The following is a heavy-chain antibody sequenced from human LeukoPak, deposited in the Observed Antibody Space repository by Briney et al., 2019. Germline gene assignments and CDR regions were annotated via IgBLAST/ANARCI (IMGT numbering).Heavy chain of an antibody. V-gene: IGHV1-8*01. Sequence: ASVKVSCKASGYTFTSYDINWVRQAPGQGLEWMGWMNPNRGNTGYAQKFQGRVTMTRNTSISTAYMELSRLRSDDTAVYYCARFAVHRRLAVAGQFGLDYWGQGTLVTVSS. CDR2: MNPNRGNT. D-gene: IGHD6-19*01. CDR3: ARFAVHRRLAVAGQFGLDY. CDR1: GYTFTSYD. J-gene: IGHJ4*02.